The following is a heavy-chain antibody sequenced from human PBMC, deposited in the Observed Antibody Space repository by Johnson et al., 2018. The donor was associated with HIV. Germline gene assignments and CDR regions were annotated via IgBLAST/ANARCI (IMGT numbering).Heavy chain of an antibody. CDR3: ARWVDTTFDI. J-gene: IGHJ3*02. CDR1: GFTFSSYG. CDR2: ISSDGSNK. D-gene: IGHD5-18*01. V-gene: IGHV3-30*03. Sequence: QVLLVESGGGVDQPGRSLRLSCAASGFTFSSYGMHWVRQAPGKGLEWVAFISSDGSNKYFAVSVPGRFSISRDNSKNTLYLQMNSLRAEYTALYYCARWVDTTFDIWCQGTMVTVSS.